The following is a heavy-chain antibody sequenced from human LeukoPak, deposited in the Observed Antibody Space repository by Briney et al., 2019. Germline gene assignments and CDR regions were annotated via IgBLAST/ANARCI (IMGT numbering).Heavy chain of an antibody. D-gene: IGHD3-22*01. CDR2: IYYSGST. J-gene: IGHJ3*02. V-gene: IGHV4-30-4*01. Sequence: KPSETLSLTCTVSGCSISSGDYYWSWIRQPPGKGLEWIGYIYYSGSTYYNPSLKSRVTISVDTSKNQFSLKLSSVTAADTAVYYCARGTYYYDSSGYKPDAFDIWGQGTMVTVSS. CDR3: ARGTYYYDSSGYKPDAFDI. CDR1: GCSISSGDYY.